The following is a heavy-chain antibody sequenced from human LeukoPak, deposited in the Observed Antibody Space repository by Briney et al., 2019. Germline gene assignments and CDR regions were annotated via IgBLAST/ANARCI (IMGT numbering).Heavy chain of an antibody. V-gene: IGHV3-30*04. CDR3: ARVDLESDTWYTYPQL. J-gene: IGHJ1*01. CDR2: ISYDGTNK. CDR1: RFTFSNYA. Sequence: GQSLRPSCAASRFTFSNYALHWVRQAPDKGLEWVAVISYDGTNKFYADSVKGRLTISRDDAKNALFLHMNSLRVEDTAIYYCARVDLESDTWYTYPQLWGQGTLVTVSS. D-gene: IGHD6-13*01.